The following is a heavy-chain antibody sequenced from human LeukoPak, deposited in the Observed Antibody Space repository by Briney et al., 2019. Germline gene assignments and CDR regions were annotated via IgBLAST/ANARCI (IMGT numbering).Heavy chain of an antibody. CDR2: IHEDGSDE. V-gene: IGHV3-7*03. Sequence: GGSLRLSCVVSGFTFSSYWMNWVRQAPGNGLEWVANIHEDGSDEYYVDSVKGRFTISRDNAKNSLYLQMNSLRAEDTALYYCARTLRLGTPRAFDIWGRGTMVTVSS. CDR3: ARTLRLGTPRAFDI. CDR1: GFTFSSYW. J-gene: IGHJ3*02. D-gene: IGHD1-14*01.